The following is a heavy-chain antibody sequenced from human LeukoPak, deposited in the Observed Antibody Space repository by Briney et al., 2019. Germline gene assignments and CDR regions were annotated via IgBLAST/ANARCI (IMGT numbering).Heavy chain of an antibody. D-gene: IGHD1-1*01. V-gene: IGHV3-13*01. CDR1: RFTFSDYD. J-gene: IGHJ4*02. CDR2: IGTADDT. CDR3: ARVAKERVGGVYYFDY. Sequence: TGGSLRLACAASRFTFSDYDMHWVRQATGRGLEWVSAIGTADDTYYTGSVKGRLTISRENAKNSLYLQMNSLRAGDTAVYYCARVAKERVGGVYYFDYWGQGTLVTVSS.